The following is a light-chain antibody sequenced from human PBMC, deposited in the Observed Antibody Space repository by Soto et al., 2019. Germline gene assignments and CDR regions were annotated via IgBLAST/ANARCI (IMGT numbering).Light chain of an antibody. J-gene: IGKJ5*01. CDR3: QQYYGSPIT. CDR1: QSLLSRADNNNY. V-gene: IGKV4-1*01. Sequence: DIVMTQSPDPLAVSLGERATINCKSSQSLLSRADNNNYLAWFQKKPGQPPKLLIYWASTRESGVPDRFSGSGSGIDFTLTISSLQAEDVAVYYCQQYYGSPITFGQGTRLEIK. CDR2: WAS.